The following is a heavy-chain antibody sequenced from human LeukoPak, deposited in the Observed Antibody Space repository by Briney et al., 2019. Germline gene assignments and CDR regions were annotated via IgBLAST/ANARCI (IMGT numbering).Heavy chain of an antibody. CDR1: GGSISSYY. V-gene: IGHV4-59*08. CDR3: ARSYSSSDHYYYYGMDV. D-gene: IGHD6-13*01. Sequence: PSETLSLTRTVSGGSISSYYWNWIRQPPGKGLEWIGYINYMRTTDYNPSLKSRVTISLDTSKNRFSLKLSSVTAADTAMYYCARSYSSSDHYYYYGMDVWGQGTTVTVSS. J-gene: IGHJ6*02. CDR2: INYMRTT.